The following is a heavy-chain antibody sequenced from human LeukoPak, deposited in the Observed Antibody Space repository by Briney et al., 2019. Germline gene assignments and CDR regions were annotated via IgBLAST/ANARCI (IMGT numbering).Heavy chain of an antibody. Sequence: GGSLRLSCAASGFTFSSYAMHWVRQAPGKGLEWVAVISYHGSNKNYADSVKGRFTISRDNSKNTVYLQMDSLRAEDTAVYYCARDLGQYYDTSDNWFDPWGQGTLVTVSS. D-gene: IGHD3-22*01. V-gene: IGHV3-30*04. CDR3: ARDLGQYYDTSDNWFDP. CDR1: GFTFSSYA. CDR2: ISYHGSNK. J-gene: IGHJ5*02.